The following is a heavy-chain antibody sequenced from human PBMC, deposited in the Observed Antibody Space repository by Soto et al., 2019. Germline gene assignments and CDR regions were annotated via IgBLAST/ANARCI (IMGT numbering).Heavy chain of an antibody. J-gene: IGHJ4*02. CDR3: ARGPAGGLRHGISY. CDR2: ISAYNGET. CDR1: GDTFTSYG. V-gene: IGHV1-18*04. Sequence: ASVKVSCKTSGDTFTSYGITWVRQAPGQGLKWMGWISAYNGETNYAQKFQGRVMMTTDTSTTTAYMELRSLRSYDTAVYYCARGPAGGLRHGISYWGQGTLVTVSS. D-gene: IGHD2-15*01.